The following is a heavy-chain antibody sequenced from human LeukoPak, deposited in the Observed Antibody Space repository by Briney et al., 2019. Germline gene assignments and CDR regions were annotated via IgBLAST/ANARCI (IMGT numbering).Heavy chain of an antibody. V-gene: IGHV4-34*01. CDR1: GGSFSGYY. J-gene: IGHJ4*02. Sequence: SETLSLTCAVYGGSFSGYYWSWIRQPPGKGLEWIGEINHSGSTNYNPSLKSRVTISVDTSKSQFSLKLSSVTAADTAVYYCARREVRAHFDYWGQGTLVTVSS. CDR3: ARREVRAHFDY. CDR2: INHSGST.